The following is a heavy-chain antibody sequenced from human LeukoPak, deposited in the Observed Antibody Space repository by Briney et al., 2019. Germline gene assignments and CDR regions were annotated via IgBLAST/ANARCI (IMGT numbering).Heavy chain of an antibody. CDR3: ARGGVRGVYYYGMDV. CDR2: INPNSGGT. V-gene: IGHV1-2*04. D-gene: IGHD3-10*01. J-gene: IGHJ6*02. CDR1: GYTFTGYY. Sequence: ASVKVSCKASGYTFTGYYMHWVRQAPGQGLEWMGWINPNSGGTNYAQKFQGWVTMTRDTSISAAYMELSRLRSDDTAVYYCARGGVRGVYYYGMDVWGQGTTVTVSS.